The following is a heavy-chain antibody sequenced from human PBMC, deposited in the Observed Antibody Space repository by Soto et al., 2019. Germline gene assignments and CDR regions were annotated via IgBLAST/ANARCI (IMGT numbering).Heavy chain of an antibody. Sequence: ASVKVSCKASGYTFTSYDINWVRQATGQGLEWMGWMNPNSGNTGYAQKFQGRVTMTRNTSISTAYMELSSLRSEDTAVYYCARGRIPLYQLLRVYYYMDVWGKGTTVTVSS. CDR1: GYTFTSYD. CDR3: ARGRIPLYQLLRVYYYMDV. V-gene: IGHV1-8*01. CDR2: MNPNSGNT. D-gene: IGHD2-2*01. J-gene: IGHJ6*03.